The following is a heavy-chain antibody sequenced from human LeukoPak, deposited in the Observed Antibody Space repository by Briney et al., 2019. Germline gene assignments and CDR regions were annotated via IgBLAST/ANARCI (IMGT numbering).Heavy chain of an antibody. CDR2: INHSGST. Sequence: SETLSLTCADYGGSFSGYYWSWIRQPPGKGLEWIGEINHSGSTNYNPSLKSRVTISVDTSKNQFSLKLSSVTAADTAVYYCARGQYSSSWNNWFDPWGQGTLVTVSS. CDR3: ARGQYSSSWNNWFDP. D-gene: IGHD6-13*01. J-gene: IGHJ5*02. CDR1: GGSFSGYY. V-gene: IGHV4-34*01.